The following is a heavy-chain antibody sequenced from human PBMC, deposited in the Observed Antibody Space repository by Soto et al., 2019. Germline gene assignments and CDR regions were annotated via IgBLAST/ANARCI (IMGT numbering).Heavy chain of an antibody. J-gene: IGHJ4*02. D-gene: IGHD3-22*01. Sequence: SETLSLTCTVSGGSISSGDYYWSWIRQPPGKGLEWIGYIYYSGSTYYNPSLKSRVTISVDTSKNQFSLKLSSVTAADTAVYYCARGVYYYDSSGYLLTHTLSEPVQNHAFDYWGQGTLVTVSS. V-gene: IGHV4-30-4*01. CDR3: ARGVYYYDSSGYLLTHTLSEPVQNHAFDY. CDR1: GGSISSGDYY. CDR2: IYYSGST.